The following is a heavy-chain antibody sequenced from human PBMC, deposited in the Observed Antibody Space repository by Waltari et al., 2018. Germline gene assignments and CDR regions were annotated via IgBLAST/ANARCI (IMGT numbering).Heavy chain of an antibody. CDR3: AREGLGYSYGYYYFDY. CDR1: GGSVSSGSYD. V-gene: IGHV4-61*01. J-gene: IGHJ4*02. CDR2: IYYSGST. Sequence: QVQLQESGPGLVKPSETLSLTCTVSGGSVSSGSYDWSWIRLTPGKGLEWIGYIYYSGSTNYNPSLKSRVTISVDTSKNQFSLKLSSVTAADTAVYYCAREGLGYSYGYYYFDYWGQGTLVTVSS. D-gene: IGHD5-18*01.